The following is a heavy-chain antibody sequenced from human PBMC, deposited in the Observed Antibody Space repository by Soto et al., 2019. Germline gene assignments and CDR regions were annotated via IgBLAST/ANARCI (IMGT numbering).Heavy chain of an antibody. V-gene: IGHV4-34*01. J-gene: IGHJ3*02. CDR1: GGSFSGYY. D-gene: IGHD6-13*01. CDR3: ARWGRRTSAIAAAVLSRAFDI. CDR2: INHSGST. Sequence: SETLSLTCAVYGGSFSGYYWSWIRQPPGKGLEWIGEINHSGSTNYNPSLKSRVTISVDTSKNQFSLKLSSVTAADTAVYYCARWGRRTSAIAAAVLSRAFDIWGQGTMVTVSS.